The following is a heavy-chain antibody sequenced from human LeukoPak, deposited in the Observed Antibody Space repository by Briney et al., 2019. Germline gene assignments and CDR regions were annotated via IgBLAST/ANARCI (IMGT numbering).Heavy chain of an antibody. CDR3: ARASIQLWPHYYFDY. V-gene: IGHV4-39*07. CDR2: IYYIGST. J-gene: IGHJ4*02. D-gene: IGHD5-18*01. Sequence: SETLSLTCTVSGGSISSSSYYWGWIRQPPGKGLEWIGSIYYIGSTYYNPSLKSRVTISVDTSKNQFSLKLSSVTAADTAVYYCARASIQLWPHYYFDYWGQGTLVTVSS. CDR1: GGSISSSSYY.